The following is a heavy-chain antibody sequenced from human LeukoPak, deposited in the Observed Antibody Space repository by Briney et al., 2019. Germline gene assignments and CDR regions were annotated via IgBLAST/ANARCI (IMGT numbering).Heavy chain of an antibody. CDR1: GGSISSSSYY. V-gene: IGHV4-61*02. CDR2: IHTSGGT. Sequence: SETLSLTCTVSGGSISSSSYYWNWIRQPAGKGLEWIGRIHTSGGTNYNPSLKSRVTMSVDTSKNQFSLKLSSVTAADTAVYYCARVSGIAVAGTTPGAFDIWGQGTMVTVSS. D-gene: IGHD6-19*01. CDR3: ARVSGIAVAGTTPGAFDI. J-gene: IGHJ3*02.